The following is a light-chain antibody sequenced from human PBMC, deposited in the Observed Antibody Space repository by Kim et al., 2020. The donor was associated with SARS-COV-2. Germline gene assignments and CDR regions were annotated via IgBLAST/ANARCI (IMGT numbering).Light chain of an antibody. Sequence: ATLSLAPGERATLSCRDSQSVTNNLAWYQQKPGQDPRLLIYGASTRATGIPARFSGSGSGTDFTLTISSREPEDFAVYHCQQRGSFGQGTRLEIK. V-gene: IGKV3-11*01. J-gene: IGKJ5*01. CDR3: QQRGS. CDR2: GAS. CDR1: QSVTNN.